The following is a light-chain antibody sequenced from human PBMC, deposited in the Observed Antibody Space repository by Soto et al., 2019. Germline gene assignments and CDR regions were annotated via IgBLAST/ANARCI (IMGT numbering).Light chain of an antibody. J-gene: IGKJ3*01. Sequence: EIVLTQSPATLSLSPGERATLSCRASQSVSSYLAWYQQKPGQAPRLLIYDASNRATGIPARFSGSGSGTDFTLTISSLEPEDFAVYYCQQSTHWPPAFTFGPGLNVDIK. CDR2: DAS. CDR3: QQSTHWPPAFT. CDR1: QSVSSY. V-gene: IGKV3-11*01.